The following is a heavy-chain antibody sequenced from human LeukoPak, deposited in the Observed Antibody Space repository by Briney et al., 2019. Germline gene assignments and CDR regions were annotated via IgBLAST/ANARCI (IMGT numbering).Heavy chain of an antibody. CDR3: ARSGVAAVEFDY. V-gene: IGHV4-59*01. CDR2: ISYTGST. CDR1: GGSISSYY. D-gene: IGHD6-13*01. Sequence: SETLSLTCTVSGGSISSYYVSWIRQPPGKGLEWIGYISYTGSTDYNPSLKSRVTISVDMSKNQFSLKVSSVTAADTAVYYCARSGVAAVEFDYWGQGTLVTVSS. J-gene: IGHJ4*02.